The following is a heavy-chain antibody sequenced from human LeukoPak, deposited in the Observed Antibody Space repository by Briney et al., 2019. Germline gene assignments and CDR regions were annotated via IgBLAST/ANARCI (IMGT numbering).Heavy chain of an antibody. D-gene: IGHD4-17*01. CDR3: ARLRSTYWYFDL. Sequence: SSETLSLTCTVSGDSISSYYCSWIRQTPGKGLEWIGYMYDSGSTNYNPSLKRRVTMSIDTSKNQFSLKLSSVTAADTAVYYCARLRSTYWYFDLWGRGTLVTVSS. J-gene: IGHJ2*01. CDR2: MYDSGST. CDR1: GDSISSYY. V-gene: IGHV4-59*12.